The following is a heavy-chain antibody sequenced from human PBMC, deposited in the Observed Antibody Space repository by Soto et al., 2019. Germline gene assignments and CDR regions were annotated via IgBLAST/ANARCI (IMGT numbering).Heavy chain of an antibody. J-gene: IGHJ5*02. V-gene: IGHV1-3*01. CDR2: INAGNGNT. CDR3: ARGGIAAAGKIQTWFDP. D-gene: IGHD6-13*01. CDR1: EYTFTSYA. Sequence: GASVKVSCKASEYTFTSYAMHWVRQAPGQRLEWMGWINAGNGNTKYSQKFQGRVTITRDTSASTAYMELSSLRSEDTAVYYCARGGIAAAGKIQTWFDPWGQGTLVTVSS.